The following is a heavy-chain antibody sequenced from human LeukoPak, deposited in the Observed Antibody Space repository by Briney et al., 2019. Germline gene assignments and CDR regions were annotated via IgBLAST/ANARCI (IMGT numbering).Heavy chain of an antibody. V-gene: IGHV3-74*01. J-gene: IGHJ5*02. CDR3: ARSHYRAVGNWFDP. CDR2: MNRDGSSI. Sequence: MNRDGSSISYAGSVKGRYTNSRDNAKNTLYLQLNSLRAEDTAVYYCARSHYRAVGNWFDPWGERTLVTASS. D-gene: IGHD3-16*02.